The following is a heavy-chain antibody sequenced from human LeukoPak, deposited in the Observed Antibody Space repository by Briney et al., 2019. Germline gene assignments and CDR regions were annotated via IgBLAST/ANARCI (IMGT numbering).Heavy chain of an antibody. Sequence: ASVKVSCKAAGYTVTSYGISWVRQAPGQGGEGMGWISAYNGNTNYAQKLQGRVTMTTDTSTSTAYMELRSLRSDDTAVYYCARDRFNLEWLLLGYYYYGMDVWGQGTTVTVSS. CDR1: GYTVTSYG. V-gene: IGHV1-18*01. CDR3: ARDRFNLEWLLLGYYYYGMDV. J-gene: IGHJ6*02. D-gene: IGHD3-3*01. CDR2: ISAYNGNT.